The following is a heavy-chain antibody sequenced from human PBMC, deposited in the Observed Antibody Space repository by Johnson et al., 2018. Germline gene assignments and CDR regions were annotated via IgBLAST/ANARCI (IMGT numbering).Heavy chain of an antibody. CDR1: GFTFSSYA. D-gene: IGHD3-22*01. CDR3: AKDIRRHLCYYYDSSGYRPDAFDI. V-gene: IGHV3-9*01. J-gene: IGHJ3*02. CDR2: ISWNSGSI. Sequence: VQLVESGGGVVQPGRSLRLSCAASGFTFSSYAMHWVRQAPGKGLEWVSGISWNSGSIGYADSVKGRFTISRDNAKNSLYLQMNSLRAEDTALYYCAKDIRRHLCYYYDSSGYRPDAFDIWGQGTMVTVSS.